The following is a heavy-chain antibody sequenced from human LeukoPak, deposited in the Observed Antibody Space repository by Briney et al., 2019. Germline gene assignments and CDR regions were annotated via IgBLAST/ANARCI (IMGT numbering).Heavy chain of an antibody. CDR1: EFTVSNNY. CDR3: ARDRSLYCSSTSCYFYYYYYYGMDV. V-gene: IGHV3-7*03. J-gene: IGHJ6*04. D-gene: IGHD2-2*01. Sequence: GGSLRLSCAASEFTVSNNYMSWVRQAPGKGLEWVANIKQDGSEKYYVDSVKGRFTISRDNAKNSLYLQMNSLGAEDTAVYYCARDRSLYCSSTSCYFYYYYYYGMDVWGKGTTVTVSS. CDR2: IKQDGSEK.